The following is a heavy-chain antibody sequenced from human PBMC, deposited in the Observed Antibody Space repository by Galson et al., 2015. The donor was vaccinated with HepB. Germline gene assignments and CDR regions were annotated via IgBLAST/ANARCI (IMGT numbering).Heavy chain of an antibody. CDR3: ARDYYYDSSGWDYFDY. CDR2: ISAYNGNT. Sequence: SVKVSCKASGYTFTSYGISWVRQAPGQGLELMGWISAYNGNTNYAQKLQGRVTMTTDTSTSTAYMELRSLRSDDTAVYYCARDYYYDSSGWDYFDYWGQGTLVTVSS. J-gene: IGHJ4*02. D-gene: IGHD3-22*01. CDR1: GYTFTSYG. V-gene: IGHV1-18*04.